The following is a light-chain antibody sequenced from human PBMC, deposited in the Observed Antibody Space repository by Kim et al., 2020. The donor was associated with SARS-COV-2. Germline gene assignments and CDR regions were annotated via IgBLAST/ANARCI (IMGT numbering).Light chain of an antibody. CDR3: QVWDSSSVV. Sequence: VAPGKTARITCRGNNSGCKSVHWYQQKPGQAPVLVIYYDSDRPSGIPERFSGSNSGNTATLTISRVEAGDEADYYCQVWDSSSVVFGGGTQLTVL. J-gene: IGLJ2*01. V-gene: IGLV3-21*04. CDR1: NSGCKS. CDR2: YDS.